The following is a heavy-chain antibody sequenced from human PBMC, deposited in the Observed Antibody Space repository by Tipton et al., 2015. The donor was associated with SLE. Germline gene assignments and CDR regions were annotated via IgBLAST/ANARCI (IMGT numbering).Heavy chain of an antibody. V-gene: IGHV4-34*01. J-gene: IGHJ2*01. CDR3: ARGGDRAPDIVVVVAATGLDY. CDR2: INHSGST. CDR1: GGSFSGYY. Sequence: TLSLTCAVYGGSFSGYYWSWIRQPPGKGLEWIGEINHSGSTNYNPSLKSRVTISVDTSKNQFSLKLSSVTAADTAVYYCARGGDRAPDIVVVVAATGLDYWGRGTLVTVSS. D-gene: IGHD2-15*01.